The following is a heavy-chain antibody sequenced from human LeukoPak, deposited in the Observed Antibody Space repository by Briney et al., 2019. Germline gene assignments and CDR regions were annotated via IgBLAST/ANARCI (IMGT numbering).Heavy chain of an antibody. CDR1: GGSIRDDY. CDR2: IYYSGST. CDR3: ARVPHCSSNSCQAWFDP. Sequence: SETLSLTCTFSGGSIRDDYWSWIRQPPGKGLEWIGNIYYSGSTEYNPSLKSRVTISIDTSRNQFSLKLTSVTAADTAVYYCARVPHCSSNSCQAWFDPWGQGTLVTVSS. D-gene: IGHD2-2*01. J-gene: IGHJ5*02. V-gene: IGHV4-59*01.